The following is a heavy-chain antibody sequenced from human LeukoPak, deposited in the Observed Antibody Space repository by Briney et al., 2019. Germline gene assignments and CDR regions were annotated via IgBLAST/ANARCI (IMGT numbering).Heavy chain of an antibody. CDR1: GGTFSSYA. D-gene: IGHD4-23*01. CDR2: IIPIFGTA. V-gene: IGHV1-69*05. Sequence: ASVKVSCKASGGTFSSYAISWVRQAPGQGLEWMGRIIPIFGTANYAQKFQGRVTITTDESTSTAYMELSSLRSEDTAVYYCARDPDYGGNSPVDYWGQGTLVTVSS. CDR3: ARDPDYGGNSPVDY. J-gene: IGHJ4*02.